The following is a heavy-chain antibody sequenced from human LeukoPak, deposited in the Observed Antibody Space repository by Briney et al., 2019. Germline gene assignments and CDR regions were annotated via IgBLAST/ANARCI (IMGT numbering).Heavy chain of an antibody. Sequence: PGGSLRLSCSASGFTFSNFAMLWVRQAPGKGLEYVSAISSNGGSTYYADSVKGRFTISRDNSKNTLYLQMSSLRAEDTAVYYCVKDLMVGSYVSVARGQGTLVTVSS. CDR2: ISSNGGST. D-gene: IGHD1-26*01. V-gene: IGHV3-64D*06. CDR1: GFTFSNFA. CDR3: VKDLMVGSYVSVA. J-gene: IGHJ4*02.